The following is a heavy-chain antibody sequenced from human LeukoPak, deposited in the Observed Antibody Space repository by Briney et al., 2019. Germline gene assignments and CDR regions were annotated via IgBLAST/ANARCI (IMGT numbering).Heavy chain of an antibody. CDR2: INHGGST. CDR1: GGSFSGFY. J-gene: IGHJ4*02. V-gene: IGHV4-34*01. CDR3: ARGYCSSTCCPDFDY. D-gene: IGHD2-2*01. Sequence: SETLSLTCAVYGGSFSGFYWSWIRQPPGKGLEWIGEINHGGSTNYNPSLKSRVTISVDTSKNQFSLRLSSVTAADTAVYYCARGYCSSTCCPDFDYWGQGTLVTVSS.